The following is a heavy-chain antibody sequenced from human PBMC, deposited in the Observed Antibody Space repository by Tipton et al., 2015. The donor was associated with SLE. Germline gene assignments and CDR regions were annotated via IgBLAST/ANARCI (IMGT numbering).Heavy chain of an antibody. J-gene: IGHJ4*02. CDR2: IKQDGSEK. CDR1: GFTFSSYW. CDR3: AREAYSGSYFDY. D-gene: IGHD1-26*01. V-gene: IGHV3-7*01. Sequence: SLRLSCAASGFTFSSYWMSWVRQAPGKGLEWVANIKQDGSEKYYVDSVKGRSTISRDNAKNSLYLQMNSLRAEDTAVYYCAREAYSGSYFDYWGQGTLVTVSS.